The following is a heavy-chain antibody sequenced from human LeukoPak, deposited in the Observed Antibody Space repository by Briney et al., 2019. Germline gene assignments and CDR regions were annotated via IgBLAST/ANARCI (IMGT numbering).Heavy chain of an antibody. CDR1: GGSISSSSYY. J-gene: IGHJ5*02. CDR3: ARGGETHYSSGWYANWFDP. CDR2: IYYSGST. V-gene: IGHV4-39*07. D-gene: IGHD6-19*01. Sequence: SETLSLTCTVSGGSISSSSYYWGWIRQPPGKGLEWIGSIYYSGSTYYNPSLKSRVTISVDTSKNQFSLKLSSVTAADTAVYYCARGGETHYSSGWYANWFDPWGQGTLVTVSS.